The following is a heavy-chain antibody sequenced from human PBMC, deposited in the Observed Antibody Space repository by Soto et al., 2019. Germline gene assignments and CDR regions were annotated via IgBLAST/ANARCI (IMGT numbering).Heavy chain of an antibody. Sequence: EVQLVESGGGLVQPGGSLRLSCAASGFTVSTKYMSWVRQAPGKGLEWVSVIYSGGSTFYADSVRGRSTISRDNSKNTVNLQMNSLRAEDTAVYYCARDPWAADYWGQGTLVTVSS. J-gene: IGHJ4*02. CDR3: ARDPWAADY. CDR2: IYSGGST. D-gene: IGHD3-16*01. CDR1: GFTVSTKY. V-gene: IGHV3-66*01.